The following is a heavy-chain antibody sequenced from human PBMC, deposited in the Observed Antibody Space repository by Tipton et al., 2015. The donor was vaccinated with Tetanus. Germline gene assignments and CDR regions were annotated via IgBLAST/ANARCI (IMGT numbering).Heavy chain of an antibody. D-gene: IGHD2-2*02. J-gene: IGHJ4*02. CDR2: MYHTGGS. CDR1: GVSMRNGGFS. Sequence: TLSLTCTVSGVSMRNGGFSWSWIRQPPGKGLEWIGYMYHTGGSYYNPSLKSRVTMSVDLSNNQFALSLRFGSAADTAVYYCARAPYPSPGKFSFDYWGQGILAPVSS. V-gene: IGHV4-30-2*01. CDR3: ARAPYPSPGKFSFDY.